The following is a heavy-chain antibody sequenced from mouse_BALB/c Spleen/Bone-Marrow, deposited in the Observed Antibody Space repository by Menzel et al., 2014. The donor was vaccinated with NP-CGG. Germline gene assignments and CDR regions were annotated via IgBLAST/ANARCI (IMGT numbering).Heavy chain of an antibody. CDR2: ITYDGSS. V-gene: IGHV3-6*02. J-gene: IGHJ4*01. Sequence: EVKLVESGPGLVKPSQSLSLTCSVTGYSITNGYYWNWIRQFPRNKLEWMAYITYDGSSDYNPSLKNRISITRDTSKNQFFLKLNSVTTEDTSTYYCAMGHYAMDYWGQGTSVTVSS. CDR1: GYSITNGYY. CDR3: AMGHYAMDY.